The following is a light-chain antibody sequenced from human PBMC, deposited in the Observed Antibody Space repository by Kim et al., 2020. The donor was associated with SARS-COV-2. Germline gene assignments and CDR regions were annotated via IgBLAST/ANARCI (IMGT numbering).Light chain of an antibody. CDR2: EVT. CDR1: SSDVGRYNR. V-gene: IGLV2-18*02. Sequence: QSFTISCTGTSSDVGRYNRVSWYQQPPGTAPKLMIYEVTNRPSGVPDRFSGSKSGNTASLTISGLQAEDEADYYCSSYTSISTYVFGPGTKVTVL. J-gene: IGLJ1*01. CDR3: SSYTSISTYV.